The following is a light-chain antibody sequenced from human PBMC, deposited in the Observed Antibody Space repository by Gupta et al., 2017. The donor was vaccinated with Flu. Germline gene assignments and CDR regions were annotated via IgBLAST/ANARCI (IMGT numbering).Light chain of an antibody. CDR2: GAS. CDR1: QSVSSSY. J-gene: IGKJ1*01. Sequence: EIVLSQSPGTLSLSPGERATLSCRASQSVSSSYLVWYKQKPGQAPRLLIYGASSRATGIPDRCIGSGSGTELTLTISRREPEDFAVYYCQHEGSSQWTFGQGTKVEIK. CDR3: QHEGSSQWT. V-gene: IGKV3-20*01.